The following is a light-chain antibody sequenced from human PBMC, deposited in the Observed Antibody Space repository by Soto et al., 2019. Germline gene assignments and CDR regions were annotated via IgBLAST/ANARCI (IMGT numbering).Light chain of an antibody. Sequence: DIQMTQSPSSLSASVGDRVTITSQASQDISNYLNWYQQKPGKAPKLLIYDASNLETGVPSRFSGSGSGTDFTFTISSLQPEDIATYYCQQYDNLCTFGQGTRLEIK. CDR1: QDISNY. CDR3: QQYDNLCT. J-gene: IGKJ5*01. V-gene: IGKV1-33*01. CDR2: DAS.